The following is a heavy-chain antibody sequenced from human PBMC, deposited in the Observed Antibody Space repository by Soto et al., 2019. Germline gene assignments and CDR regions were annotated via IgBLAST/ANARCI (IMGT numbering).Heavy chain of an antibody. CDR3: ARDAIRSGSGSYSDY. D-gene: IGHD3-10*01. CDR1: GFPFSSYA. J-gene: IGHJ4*02. Sequence: QVQLVESGGGVVQPGRSLRLSCAASGFPFSSYAMHWVRQAPGKGLEWVAVISYDGSNKYYADSVKGRFTISRDNSKNTLYLQMNSLRAEDTAVYYCARDAIRSGSGSYSDYWGQGTLVTVSS. CDR2: ISYDGSNK. V-gene: IGHV3-30-3*01.